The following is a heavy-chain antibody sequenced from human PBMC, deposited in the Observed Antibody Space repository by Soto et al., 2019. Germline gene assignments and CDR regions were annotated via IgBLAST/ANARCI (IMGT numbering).Heavy chain of an antibody. D-gene: IGHD5-18*01. V-gene: IGHV3-30-3*01. CDR3: ARVLIRIQLGLRAPGPLDY. J-gene: IGHJ4*02. CDR2: ISYDGSNK. Sequence: QVQLVESGGGVVQPGRSLRLSCAASGFTFSSYAMHWVRQAPGKGLEWVAVISYDGSNKYYADSVNGRFTISRDNSKNPLYRQINSLRAEDTAVYYCARVLIRIQLGLRAPGPLDYWGQGTLVTVSS. CDR1: GFTFSSYA.